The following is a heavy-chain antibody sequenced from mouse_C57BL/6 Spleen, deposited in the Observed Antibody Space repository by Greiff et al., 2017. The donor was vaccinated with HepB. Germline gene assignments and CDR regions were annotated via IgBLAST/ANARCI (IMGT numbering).Heavy chain of an antibody. D-gene: IGHD2-10*02. Sequence: EVKLVESGGGLVKPGGSLKLSCAASGFTFSSYAMSWVRQTPEKRLEWVATISDGGSYTYYPDNVKGRFTISRDNAKNNLYLQMSHLKSEDTAMYYCARAGYGNYGNYFDYWGQGTTLTVSS. CDR3: ARAGYGNYGNYFDY. CDR1: GFTFSSYA. CDR2: ISDGGSYT. V-gene: IGHV5-4*03. J-gene: IGHJ2*01.